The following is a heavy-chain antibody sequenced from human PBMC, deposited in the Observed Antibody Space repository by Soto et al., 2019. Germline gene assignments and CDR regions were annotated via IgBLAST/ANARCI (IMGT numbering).Heavy chain of an antibody. D-gene: IGHD3-16*01. CDR2: IYYSGST. CDR1: GGSISSSSYY. CDR3: ARAMITFGGVILSMDV. V-gene: IGHV4-39*01. J-gene: IGHJ6*02. Sequence: SETLSLTCTVSGGSISSSSYYWGWIRQPPGKGLEWIGSIYYSGSTYYNPSLKSRVTISVDTSKNQFSLKLSSVTAADTAVYYCARAMITFGGVILSMDVWGQGTTVTVSS.